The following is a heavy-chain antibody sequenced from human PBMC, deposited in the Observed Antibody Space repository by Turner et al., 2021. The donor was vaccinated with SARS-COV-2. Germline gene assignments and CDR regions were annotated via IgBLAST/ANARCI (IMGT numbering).Heavy chain of an antibody. CDR3: TTGYAYCGGDCSIDY. CDR2: FDPEDGET. D-gene: IGHD2-21*02. CDR1: GYTLIELS. Sequence: HVQLVLSVNEVTTPGASVTVSCKVSGYTLIELSMHWVRQAPGKGLEWMGGFDPEDGETIYAQKFQGRGTMTKDTSTDKAYMELSSLRSEDTAVYYWTTGYAYCGGDCSIDYWGQGTLVTVSS. J-gene: IGHJ4*02. V-gene: IGHV1-24*01.